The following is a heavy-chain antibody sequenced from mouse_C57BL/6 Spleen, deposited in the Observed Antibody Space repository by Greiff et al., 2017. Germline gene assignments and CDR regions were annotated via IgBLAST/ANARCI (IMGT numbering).Heavy chain of an antibody. V-gene: IGHV1-55*01. CDR3: ARNHLAYSSYWYFGV. D-gene: IGHD2-5*01. CDR2: IYPGNGST. Sequence: QVQLQQPGAELVKPGASVKMSCKASGYTFTSYWITWVKQRPGQGLEWIGDIYPGNGSTNYNEKFKSKATLTVDTSSSTAYMQLSSLTSEDSAVYDGARNHLAYSSYWYFGVWGTGTTVTVSS. J-gene: IGHJ1*03. CDR1: GYTFTSYW.